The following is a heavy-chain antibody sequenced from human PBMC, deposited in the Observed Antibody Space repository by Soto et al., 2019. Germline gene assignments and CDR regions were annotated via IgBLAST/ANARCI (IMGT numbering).Heavy chain of an antibody. V-gene: IGHV3-15*01. CDR3: TTPGCSGGSCYFDY. CDR1: GFTFSNAL. Sequence: PWGSLRLSCAASGFTFSNALMSWVRQAPGKGLEWVGRIKSKTDGGTTDYAAPVKGRFTISRDDSKNTLYLQMNSLKTEDTAVYYCTTPGCSGGSCYFDYWGQGTLVTVSS. D-gene: IGHD2-15*01. J-gene: IGHJ4*02. CDR2: IKSKTDGGTT.